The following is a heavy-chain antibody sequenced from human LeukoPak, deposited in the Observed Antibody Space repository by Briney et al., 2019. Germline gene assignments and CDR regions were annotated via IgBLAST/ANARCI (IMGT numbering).Heavy chain of an antibody. CDR1: GGTFSSYA. D-gene: IGHD5-18*01. J-gene: IGHJ5*02. CDR3: ASEGRIQRSWFDP. V-gene: IGHV1-69*05. Sequence: SVKVSCKASGGTFSSYAISWVRQAPGQGLEWMGRISPIFGTANYAQKFQGRVTITTDESTSTAYMELSSLRSEDTAVYYCASEGRIQRSWFDPWAREPWSPSPQ. CDR2: ISPIFGTA.